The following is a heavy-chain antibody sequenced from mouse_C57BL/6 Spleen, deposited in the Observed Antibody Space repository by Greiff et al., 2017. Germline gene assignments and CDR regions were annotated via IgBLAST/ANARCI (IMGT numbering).Heavy chain of an antibody. CDR2: IFPGSGST. CDR3: ARRDGSSGWAMDY. V-gene: IGHV1-75*01. J-gene: IGHJ4*01. D-gene: IGHD1-1*01. CDR1: GYTFTDYY. Sequence: QVQLQQSGPELVKPGASVKISCKASGYTFTDYYINWVKQRPGQGLEWIGWIFPGSGSTYYNEKFKGKATLTVAKSSSTAYMLLSSLTSEDSAVVFCARRDGSSGWAMDYWGQGTSVTVSS.